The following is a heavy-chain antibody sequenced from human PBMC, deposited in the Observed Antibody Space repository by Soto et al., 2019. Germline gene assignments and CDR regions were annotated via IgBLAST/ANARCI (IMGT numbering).Heavy chain of an antibody. J-gene: IGHJ3*02. D-gene: IGHD6-13*01. V-gene: IGHV4-61*01. Sequence: QVQLQESGPGLVKPSETLSLTCTVSGGSVSSGSYYWSWIRQPPGKGLEWIGYIYYSGSTNYNPSLKSRVTISVDTSKNKFYLELRSVTAADTAVYYCAIEPNSSSSWHDALDIWGQGTMVVFSS. CDR1: GGSVSSGSYY. CDR2: IYYSGST. CDR3: AIEPNSSSSWHDALDI.